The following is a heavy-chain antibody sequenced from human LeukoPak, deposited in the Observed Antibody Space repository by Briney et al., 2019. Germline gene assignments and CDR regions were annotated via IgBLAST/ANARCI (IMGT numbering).Heavy chain of an antibody. CDR3: AKGYGGNPSFDY. D-gene: IGHD4/OR15-4a*01. J-gene: IGHJ4*02. CDR1: GFTFSSYA. Sequence: GGSLRLSCAASGFTFSSYAMSWVRQAPGKGLEWVSAISGSGGSTYYADSVKGRLTISRDNSKNTLYLQMNSLRAEDTAVYYCAKGYGGNPSFDYWGQGTLVTVSS. V-gene: IGHV3-23*01. CDR2: ISGSGGST.